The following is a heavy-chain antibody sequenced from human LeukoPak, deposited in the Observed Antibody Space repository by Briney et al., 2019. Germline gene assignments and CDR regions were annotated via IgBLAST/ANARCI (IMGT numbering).Heavy chain of an antibody. CDR3: ARGPPMIVVVITTWAFDY. D-gene: IGHD3-22*01. CDR1: GGSFSGYY. Sequence: PSETLSLTCAVYGGSFSGYYWSWIRQPPGKGLEWIGEINHSGSTNYNPSLKSRVTISVDTSKNQFSLKLSSVTAADTAVYYCARGPPMIVVVITTWAFDYWGQGTLVTVSS. V-gene: IGHV4-34*01. J-gene: IGHJ4*02. CDR2: INHSGST.